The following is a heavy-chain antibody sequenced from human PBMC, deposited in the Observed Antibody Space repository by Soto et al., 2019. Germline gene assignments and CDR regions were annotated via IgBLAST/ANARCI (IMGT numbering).Heavy chain of an antibody. CDR1: GFTFSSYW. D-gene: IGHD2-15*01. V-gene: IGHV3-74*01. J-gene: IGHJ4*02. Sequence: EVQLVESGGGLVQPGGSLRLSCAASGFTFSSYWMHWVRQAPGKGLVWVSRINSDGSSTTYADSVKGRFTISRDNAKNTLYLQMNSLRAEDKAVYYCAKGGGKIIDYWGQGTLVTVSS. CDR3: AKGGGKIIDY. CDR2: INSDGSST.